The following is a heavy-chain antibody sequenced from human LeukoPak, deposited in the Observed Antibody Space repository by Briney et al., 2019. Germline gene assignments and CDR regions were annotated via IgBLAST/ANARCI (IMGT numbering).Heavy chain of an antibody. J-gene: IGHJ4*02. CDR1: GFTFSSYW. CDR2: IKQDGSEK. V-gene: IGHV3-7*01. CDR3: AKDFLEVGIAVAGNDY. D-gene: IGHD6-19*01. Sequence: GGSLRLSCAASGFTFSSYWMSWVRQAPGKGLEWVANIKQDGSEKYYVDSVKGRFTISRDNSKNTLYLQMNSLRAEDTAVYYCAKDFLEVGIAVAGNDYWGQGTLVTVSS.